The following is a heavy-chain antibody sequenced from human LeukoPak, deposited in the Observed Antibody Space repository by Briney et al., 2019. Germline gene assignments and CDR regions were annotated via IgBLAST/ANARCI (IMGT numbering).Heavy chain of an antibody. D-gene: IGHD5-18*01. Sequence: QPGGSLRVSCAASGFTFSSYWMHWVRQAPGKGLEWVSRLNGDGSGTSYADSVKGRFTISRDNAKNTLYLQMNSLRAEDTAVYYCARGRRGYSYARRALYYFDYWGQGTLVTVSS. CDR1: GFTFSSYW. CDR2: LNGDGSGT. V-gene: IGHV3-74*01. CDR3: ARGRRGYSYARRALYYFDY. J-gene: IGHJ4*02.